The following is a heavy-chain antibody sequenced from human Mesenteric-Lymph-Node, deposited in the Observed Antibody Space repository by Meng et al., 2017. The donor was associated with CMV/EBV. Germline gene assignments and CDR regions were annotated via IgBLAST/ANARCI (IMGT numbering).Heavy chain of an antibody. CDR3: AKDWDDSSGYYHDY. J-gene: IGHJ4*02. V-gene: IGHV3-23*01. CDR2: ISGSGGST. CDR1: GFTFSSYA. D-gene: IGHD3-22*01. Sequence: ESLKISCAASGFTFSSYAMSWVRQAPGKGPEWVSAISGSGGSTYYADSVKGRFTISRDNSKNTLYLQMNSLRAEDTAVYYCAKDWDDSSGYYHDYWGQGTLVTVSS.